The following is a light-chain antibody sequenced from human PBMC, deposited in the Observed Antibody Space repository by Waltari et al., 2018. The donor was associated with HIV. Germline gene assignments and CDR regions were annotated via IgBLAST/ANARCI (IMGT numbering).Light chain of an antibody. CDR1: QSISSY. J-gene: IGKJ1*01. CDR2: AAS. V-gene: IGKV1-39*01. Sequence: DIQMTQSPSSLSASVGDRVTITCRASQSISSYLNWYQTKQGKAPKLLSYAASSLQSGGPSMFSGSVSGTEFTLTISSLQPEDFATYYCQQSYSTPRTFGQGTKVEIK. CDR3: QQSYSTPRT.